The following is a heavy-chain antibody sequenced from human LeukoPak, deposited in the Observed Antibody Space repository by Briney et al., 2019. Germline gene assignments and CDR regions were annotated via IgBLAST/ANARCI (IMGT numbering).Heavy chain of an antibody. CDR1: GFTFSAYT. D-gene: IGHD4/OR15-4a*01. V-gene: IGHV3-48*04. J-gene: IGHJ4*02. CDR3: ARDFDYGDYIDF. CDR2: ISSGGLTI. Sequence: GGSLRLSCVAPGFTFSAYTFNWVRQAPGKGLEWLSYISSGGLTIFYADSVKGRFTISRDNTKNAIYLDMTNLRAEDTAAYYCARDFDYGDYIDFWGQGTLVAVSS.